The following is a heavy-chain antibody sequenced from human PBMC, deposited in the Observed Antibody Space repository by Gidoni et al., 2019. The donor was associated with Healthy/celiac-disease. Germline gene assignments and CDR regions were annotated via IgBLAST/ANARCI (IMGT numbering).Heavy chain of an antibody. CDR2: IRSKAYGGTT. CDR3: TRGYSSPYY. D-gene: IGHD6-13*01. J-gene: IGHJ4*02. Sequence: EVQLVESGGGLVQPGRSLRLSCTASGFTFGDYAMSWVRQAPGKGLEWVGFIRSKAYGGTTEYAASVKGRFTISRDDSKSIAYLQMNSLKTEDTAVYYCTRGYSSPYYWGQGTLVTVSS. V-gene: IGHV3-49*04. CDR1: GFTFGDYA.